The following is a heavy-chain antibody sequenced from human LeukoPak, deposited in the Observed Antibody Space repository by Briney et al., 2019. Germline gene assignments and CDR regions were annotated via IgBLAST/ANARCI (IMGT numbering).Heavy chain of an antibody. Sequence: GGSLRLSCAASGFTFSSYAMSWVRQAPGKGLEWVSAISGSGGSTYYADFVKGRFTISRDNSKNTLYLQMNSLRAEDTAVYYCAKDNDFWSGYLDYWGQGTLVTVSS. CDR2: ISGSGGST. CDR1: GFTFSSYA. J-gene: IGHJ4*02. V-gene: IGHV3-23*01. D-gene: IGHD3-3*01. CDR3: AKDNDFWSGYLDY.